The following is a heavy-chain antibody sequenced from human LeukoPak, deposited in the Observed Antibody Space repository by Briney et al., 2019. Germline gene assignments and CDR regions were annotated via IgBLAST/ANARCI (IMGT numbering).Heavy chain of an antibody. CDR2: ISGSGGST. CDR3: AKSHAPTDY. CDR1: GFTVSSNY. D-gene: IGHD2-8*01. V-gene: IGHV3-23*01. Sequence: GGSLRLSCAASGFTVSSNYMSWVRQAPGKGLEWVSAISGSGGSTYYADSVKGRFTISRDNSKNTLYLQMNSLRAEDTAVYYCAKSHAPTDYWGQGTLVTVSS. J-gene: IGHJ4*02.